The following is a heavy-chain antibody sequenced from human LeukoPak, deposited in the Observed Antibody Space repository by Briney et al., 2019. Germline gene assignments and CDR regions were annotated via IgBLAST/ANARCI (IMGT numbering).Heavy chain of an antibody. CDR1: GFTSSSYA. CDR2: ISGSSDTT. J-gene: IGHJ4*02. V-gene: IGHV3-23*01. Sequence: GGSLRLSCAGSGFTSSSYAMSWVRQAPGKGLEWVSVISGSSDTTYYADSVKGRFIISRDNSKNTLYLQMNSLRAEDTAVYYCAKRIGGVNSFDHWGQGTLVTVSS. D-gene: IGHD3-16*01. CDR3: AKRIGGVNSFDH.